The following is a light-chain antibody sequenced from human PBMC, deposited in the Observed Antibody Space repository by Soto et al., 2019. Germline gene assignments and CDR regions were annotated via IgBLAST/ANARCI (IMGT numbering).Light chain of an antibody. J-gene: IGLJ1*01. Sequence: SYELTQPPSVSVAPGQTARITCEGNNIGSKSVHWYQQKPGQAPVLVVYDDSDRLSGIPERFSGSKSGNTATLTISRVEAGDEADYYCQVWDSSSDHYVFGTGTKVTVL. CDR3: QVWDSSSDHYV. V-gene: IGLV3-21*02. CDR1: NIGSKS. CDR2: DDS.